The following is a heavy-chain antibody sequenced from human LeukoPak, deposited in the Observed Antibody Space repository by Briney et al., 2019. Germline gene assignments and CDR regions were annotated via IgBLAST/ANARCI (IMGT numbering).Heavy chain of an antibody. J-gene: IGHJ3*02. D-gene: IGHD3-16*02. CDR3: ARDYDYVWGSYRSHLPDAFDI. Sequence: PSETLSLTCTVSGGSISSSSYYWGWIRQPPGKGLEWIGSIYYSGSTYYNPSLKSRVTISVDTSKNQFSLKLSSVTAADTAVYYCARDYDYVWGSYRSHLPDAFDIWGQGTMVTVSS. CDR2: IYYSGST. CDR1: GGSISSSSYY. V-gene: IGHV4-39*07.